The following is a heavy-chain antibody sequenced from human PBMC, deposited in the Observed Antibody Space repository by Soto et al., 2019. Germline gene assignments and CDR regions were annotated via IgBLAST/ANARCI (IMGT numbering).Heavy chain of an antibody. CDR2: ISGRGGGI. D-gene: IGHD3-22*01. CDR1: GFIFSNYA. Sequence: GGSLRLSCATSGFIFSNYAMSWVRQAPGKGLEWVSSISGRGGGIYYADSVKGRFTISRDNSKSTPFLQMNSLRADDTAVYYCSKHRGDYYDSSGYYPPGYWGQGTLVTVSS. V-gene: IGHV3-23*01. J-gene: IGHJ4*02. CDR3: SKHRGDYYDSSGYYPPGY.